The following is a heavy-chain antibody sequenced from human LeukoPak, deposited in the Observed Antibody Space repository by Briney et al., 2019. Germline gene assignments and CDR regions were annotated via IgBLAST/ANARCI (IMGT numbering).Heavy chain of an antibody. CDR2: IRYGGSNK. D-gene: IGHD6-13*01. CDR1: GFTFSSYG. Sequence: GSLRLSCAASGFTFSSYGMHWVRQAPGKGLEWVAFIRYGGSNKYYADSVKGRFTISRDNSKNTLYLQMNSLRAEDTAVYYCARSYSSSWSRIDYWGQGTLVTVSS. V-gene: IGHV3-30*02. CDR3: ARSYSSSWSRIDY. J-gene: IGHJ4*02.